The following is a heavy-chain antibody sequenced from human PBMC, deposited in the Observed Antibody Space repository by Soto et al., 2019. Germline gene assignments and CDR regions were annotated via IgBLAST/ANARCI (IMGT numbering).Heavy chain of an antibody. D-gene: IGHD2-2*01. CDR1: GYGFTTYG. CDR3: ARGKYGDY. V-gene: IGHV1-18*01. Sequence: QIHLVQSGAEVKKPGASVKVSCKGSGYGFTTYGITWVRQAPGQGLEWMAWISAHNGNTNYAQKLQGRVTVTRDTSTSPDDMELRSLRSDDTAVYYCARGKYGDYWGQGALVTVSS. CDR2: ISAHNGNT. J-gene: IGHJ4*02.